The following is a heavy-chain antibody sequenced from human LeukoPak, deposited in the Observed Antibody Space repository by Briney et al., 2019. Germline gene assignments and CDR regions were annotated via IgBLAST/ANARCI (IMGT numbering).Heavy chain of an antibody. CDR3: ARWDTMVRGVIIRNWFDP. CDR2: INPNSGGT. CDR1: GYTFTSYG. J-gene: IGHJ5*02. D-gene: IGHD3-10*01. Sequence: ASVKVSCKASGYTFTSYGISWVRQAPGQGLEWMGWINPNSGGTNYAQKFQGRVTMTRDTSISTAYMELSRLRSDDTAVYYCARWDTMVRGVIIRNWFDPWGQGTLVTVSS. V-gene: IGHV1-2*02.